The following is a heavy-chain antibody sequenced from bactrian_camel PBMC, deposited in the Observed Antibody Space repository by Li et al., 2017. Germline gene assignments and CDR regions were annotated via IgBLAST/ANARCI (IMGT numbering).Heavy chain of an antibody. J-gene: IGHJ6*01. Sequence: VQLVESGGGTAQAGGSLRISCATSVYTYSRYCMGWFRQAPGKEREGVARIASDGRTSYAESVKGRFTVSRDSANMKGNFYLQMNSLKPEDTAMYYCAAEIGLLCTVIDGILQRDFHFWGQGTQVTVS. CDR2: IASDGRT. D-gene: IGHD6*01. V-gene: IGHV3S53*01. CDR3: AAEIGLLCTVIDGILQRDFHF. CDR1: VYTYSRYC.